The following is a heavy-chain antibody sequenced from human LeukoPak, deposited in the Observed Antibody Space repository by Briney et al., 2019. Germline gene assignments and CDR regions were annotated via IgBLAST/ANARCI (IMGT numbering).Heavy chain of an antibody. CDR1: GGSFSGYY. J-gene: IGHJ4*02. D-gene: IGHD3-10*01. CDR2: INHSGST. CDR3: AREFRGYFDY. V-gene: IGHV4-34*01. Sequence: SETLSLTCAVHGGSFSGYYWSWIRQPPGKGLEWIGEINHSGSTNYNPSLKSRVTISVDTSKNQFSLKLSSVTAADTAVYYCAREFRGYFDYWGQGTLVTVSS.